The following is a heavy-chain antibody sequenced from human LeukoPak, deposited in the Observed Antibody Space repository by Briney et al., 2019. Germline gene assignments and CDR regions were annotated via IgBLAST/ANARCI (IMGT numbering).Heavy chain of an antibody. CDR1: GYTFTSYD. Sequence: ASVKVSCKASGYTFTSYDINWVRQATGQGLEWMGWMNPNSGNTGYAQKFQGRVTMTRNTSISTAYMELSSLRSEDTAVYYCARGLITAMPYNWFDPWGQGTLVTVSS. CDR2: MNPNSGNT. V-gene: IGHV1-8*01. CDR3: ARGLITAMPYNWFDP. D-gene: IGHD5-18*01. J-gene: IGHJ5*02.